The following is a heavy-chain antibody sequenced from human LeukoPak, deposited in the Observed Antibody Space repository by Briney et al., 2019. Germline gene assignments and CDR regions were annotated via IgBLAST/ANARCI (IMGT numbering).Heavy chain of an antibody. D-gene: IGHD2-21*01. J-gene: IGHJ4*02. V-gene: IGHV1-18*01. CDR3: ATHLDGEYLNY. Sequence: ASVNVSCKAPGYTFTSYGISWVRQAPGQGLGWMGWISAYNGNTNSAQKLQGRVTMTTDTYTSTAYMELRSLRSDDTAVYSCATHLDGEYLNYWGQGTLVTVSS. CDR1: GYTFTSYG. CDR2: ISAYNGNT.